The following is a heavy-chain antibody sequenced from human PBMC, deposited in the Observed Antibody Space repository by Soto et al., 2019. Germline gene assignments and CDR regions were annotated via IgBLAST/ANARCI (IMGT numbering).Heavy chain of an antibody. CDR3: ARDTLKPIAAAGTREGFDY. Sequence: PGGSLRLSCAASGFTFSSYDMHWVRQATGKGLEWVSAIGTAGDTYYPGSVKGRFTLSRENAKSSLYLQMNSLRAGDTAVYYCARDTLKPIAAAGTREGFDYWGQGT. V-gene: IGHV3-13*04. J-gene: IGHJ4*02. D-gene: IGHD6-13*01. CDR1: GFTFSSYD. CDR2: IGTAGDT.